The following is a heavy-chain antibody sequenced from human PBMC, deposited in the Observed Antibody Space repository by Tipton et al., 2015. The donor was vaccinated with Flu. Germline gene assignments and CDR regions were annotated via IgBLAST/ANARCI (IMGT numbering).Heavy chain of an antibody. V-gene: IGHV4-39*01. CDR3: ARRGGGYKYLYGMDV. D-gene: IGHD2-15*01. Sequence: SLICTVSGGSIVNSTYYWDWIRQPPGKGLEWIGSVYYYGNTYYNPSLESRVTISIDTSKNQFSLKLHSVTAADTAVFYCARRGGGYKYLYGMDVWGQGTTVIVSS. J-gene: IGHJ6*02. CDR1: GGSIVNSTYY. CDR2: VYYYGNT.